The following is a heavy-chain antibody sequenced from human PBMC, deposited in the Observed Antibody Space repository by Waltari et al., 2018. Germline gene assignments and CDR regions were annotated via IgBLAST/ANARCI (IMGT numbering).Heavy chain of an antibody. V-gene: IGHV4-39*01. CDR2: MSYSGAT. Sequence: QLQLQESGPGLVKPSETLSLNCSVSGVSITSNRHYWGWIRQPPGQGLEWIGTMSYSGATYSSPSLQIRATISRDPAKNQLSLQVGSVAAAATAVDYCATYIGASVGTAAFDLWSQGTMVTGSS. D-gene: IGHD2-21*01. CDR3: ATYIGASVGTAAFDL. J-gene: IGHJ3*01. CDR1: GVSITSNRHY.